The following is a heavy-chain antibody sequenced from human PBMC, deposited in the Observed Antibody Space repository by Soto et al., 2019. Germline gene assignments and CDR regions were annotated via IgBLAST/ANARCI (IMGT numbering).Heavy chain of an antibody. CDR3: AHKGGRGAGMDV. J-gene: IGHJ6*02. Sequence: QITLKESGPTLVKPTQTLTLTCTFSGFSVSTSGVGVAWIRQPPGKALEWLALIYWDGDERYSPFLQSRVTITKDTSKSQVVLTMTHMDPVDTATYYCAHKGGRGAGMDVWGQGTTVTVSS. CDR2: IYWDGDE. D-gene: IGHD2-15*01. CDR1: GFSVSTSGVG. V-gene: IGHV2-5*02.